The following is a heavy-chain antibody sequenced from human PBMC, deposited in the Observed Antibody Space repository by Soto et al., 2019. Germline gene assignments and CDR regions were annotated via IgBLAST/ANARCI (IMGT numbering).Heavy chain of an antibody. J-gene: IGHJ4*02. CDR3: ARSEATALDH. D-gene: IGHD1-26*01. V-gene: IGHV4-4*02. Sequence: QVQLQESGPGLVKPSGTLSLTCTVSGGSMTSSNWWNWVRQSPGKGLEWIGEAHHSGRANHNPSLKRRVTISVDKSKNHFSLKLSSVTAADTAVYYCARSEATALDHWGQGTLVTVSS. CDR2: AHHSGRA. CDR1: GGSMTSSNW.